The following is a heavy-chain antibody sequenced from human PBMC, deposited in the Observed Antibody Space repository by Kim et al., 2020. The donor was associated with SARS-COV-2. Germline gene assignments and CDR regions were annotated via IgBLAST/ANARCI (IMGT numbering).Heavy chain of an antibody. CDR3: ARDKPIAAAYPYYYYGMDV. J-gene: IGHJ6*02. CDR2: IYYSGST. Sequence: SETLSLTCTVSGGSISSYYWSWIRQPPGKGLEWIGYIYYSGSTNYNPSLKSRVTISVDTSKNQSSLKLSSVTAADTAVYYCARDKPIAAAYPYYYYGMDVWGQGTTVTVSS. D-gene: IGHD6-13*01. V-gene: IGHV4-59*01. CDR1: GGSISSYY.